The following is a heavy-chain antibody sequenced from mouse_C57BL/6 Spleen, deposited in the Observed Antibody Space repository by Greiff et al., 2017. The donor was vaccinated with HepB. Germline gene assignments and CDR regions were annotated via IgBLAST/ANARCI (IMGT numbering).Heavy chain of an antibody. CDR3: ARSGSVVARNFDY. CDR1: GYAFTNYL. D-gene: IGHD1-1*01. J-gene: IGHJ2*01. Sequence: VQLQQSGAELVRPGTSVKVSCKASGYAFTNYLIEWVKQRPGQGLEWIGVINPGSGGTNYNEKFKGKATLTADKSSSTAYMQLSSLTSEDSAVYFCARSGSVVARNFDYWGQGTTLTVSS. V-gene: IGHV1-54*01. CDR2: INPGSGGT.